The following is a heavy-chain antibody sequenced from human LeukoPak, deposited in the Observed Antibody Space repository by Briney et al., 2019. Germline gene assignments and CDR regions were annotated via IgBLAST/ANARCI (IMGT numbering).Heavy chain of an antibody. CDR1: GYTRTELS. Sequence: GASVKVSCKVSGYTRTELSMHWVRQAPGKGLEWMGGFDPEDGETIYAQKFQGRVTMTEDTSTDTAYMELSSLRSEDTAVYYCATSWVTMVRGVIKSPNWFDPWGQGTLVTVSS. V-gene: IGHV1-24*01. CDR3: ATSWVTMVRGVIKSPNWFDP. J-gene: IGHJ5*02. CDR2: FDPEDGET. D-gene: IGHD3-10*01.